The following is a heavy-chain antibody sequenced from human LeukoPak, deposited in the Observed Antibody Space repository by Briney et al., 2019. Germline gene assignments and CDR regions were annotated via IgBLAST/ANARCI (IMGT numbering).Heavy chain of an antibody. CDR3: ARDEVGVGATHDY. J-gene: IGHJ4*02. CDR2: LSYDGSNE. Sequence: PGGSLRLTCAASRFTFSNYPMHWVRQAPGKGLEWVALLSYDGSNECYADSVKGRFTISRDNSKNTLYLQMNSLRAEDSAVYYCARDEVGVGATHDYWGQGTLVTVSS. D-gene: IGHD1-26*01. V-gene: IGHV3-30-3*01. CDR1: RFTFSNYP.